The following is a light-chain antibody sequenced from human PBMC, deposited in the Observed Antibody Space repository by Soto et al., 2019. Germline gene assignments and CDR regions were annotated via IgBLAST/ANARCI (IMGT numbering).Light chain of an antibody. CDR1: QSVISSY. CDR3: QQYGTSPPIT. Sequence: EIVLTQSPGTLSLSPGERATLSCRASQSVISSYLAWYQQKPGQAPRLLIYVASNRATGIPDRFSGSGSGTDFTLTISRLEPEDFAVYYCQQYGTSPPITFGQVTRLEIK. J-gene: IGKJ5*01. V-gene: IGKV3-20*01. CDR2: VAS.